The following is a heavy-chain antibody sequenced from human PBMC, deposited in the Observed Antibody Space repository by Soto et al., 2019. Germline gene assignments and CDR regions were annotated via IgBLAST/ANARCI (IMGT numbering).Heavy chain of an antibody. D-gene: IGHD6-6*01. CDR3: ARGGRSFYRLRPYSGSLLY. V-gene: IGHV4-34*01. CDR1: GGSFSGYY. CDR2: INHSGST. Sequence: QVQLQQWGAGLLKSSETLSLTCAVYGGSFSGYYWSWIRQPPGKGLEWIGEINHSGSTNYNPSLKSRVTISVDTSKNQFSLKLSSVTAADTAVYYCARGGRSFYRLRPYSGSLLYWGQGTLVTVSS. J-gene: IGHJ4*02.